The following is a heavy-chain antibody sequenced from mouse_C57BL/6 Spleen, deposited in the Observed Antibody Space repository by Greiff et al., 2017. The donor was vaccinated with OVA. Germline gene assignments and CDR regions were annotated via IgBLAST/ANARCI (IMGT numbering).Heavy chain of an antibody. V-gene: IGHV5-4*01. Sequence: EVQLVESGGGLVKPGGSLKLSCAASGFTFSSYAMSWVRQTPEKRLEWVATISDGGSYTYYPDNVKGRFTISRDNAKNNLYLQMSHLKSEDTAMYYCAREKITTPSREGYYYAMDYWGQGTSVTVSS. CDR1: GFTFSSYA. D-gene: IGHD1-1*01. CDR3: AREKITTPSREGYYYAMDY. J-gene: IGHJ4*01. CDR2: ISDGGSYT.